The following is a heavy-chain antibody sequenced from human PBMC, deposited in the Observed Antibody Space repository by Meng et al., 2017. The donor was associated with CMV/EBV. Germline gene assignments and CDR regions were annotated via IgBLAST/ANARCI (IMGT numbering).Heavy chain of an antibody. J-gene: IGHJ4*02. CDR3: ATDILTHFDY. D-gene: IGHD3-9*01. Sequence: QVHPGQSGAEVKKPGASVKVACKASVYTFTRYGISWVRQAPGQGLEWMGWISAYNGNTNYAQKLQGRVTMTTDTSTSTAYMELRSLRSDDTAVYYCATDILTHFDYWGQGTLVTVSS. CDR2: ISAYNGNT. V-gene: IGHV1-18*01. CDR1: VYTFTRYG.